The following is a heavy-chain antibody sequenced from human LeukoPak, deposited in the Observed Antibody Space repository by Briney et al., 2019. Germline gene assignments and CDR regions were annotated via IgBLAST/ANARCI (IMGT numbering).Heavy chain of an antibody. CDR1: GFTFSSYS. V-gene: IGHV3-48*04. D-gene: IGHD1-1*01. J-gene: IGHJ5*02. CDR3: ARDGIRSRQLARFDP. CDR2: ISSSSSTI. Sequence: PGGSLRLSCAASGFTFSSYSMNWVRQAPGKGLEWVSYISSSSSTIYYADSVKGRFTISRDNAKNSLYLQMNSLRAEDTAVYYCARDGIRSRQLARFDPWGQGTLVTVSS.